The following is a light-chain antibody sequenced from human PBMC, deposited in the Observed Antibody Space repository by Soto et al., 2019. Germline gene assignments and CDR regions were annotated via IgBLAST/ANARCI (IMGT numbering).Light chain of an antibody. J-gene: IGKJ1*01. CDR2: AAS. Sequence: DIQMTQSPSSLSASVGDRVTITCRASQGISTYLAWYQQKPGKVPQILISAASAVHSGVPSRFSGSGSGTDFTLTISSLQPDDAATYYCQKYNRAPWTFGQGTKVEIK. CDR1: QGISTY. V-gene: IGKV1-27*01. CDR3: QKYNRAPWT.